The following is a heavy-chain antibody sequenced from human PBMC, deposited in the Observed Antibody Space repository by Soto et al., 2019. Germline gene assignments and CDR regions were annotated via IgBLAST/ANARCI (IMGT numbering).Heavy chain of an antibody. D-gene: IGHD6-13*01. CDR2: INHSGST. CDR3: ARERGGRYSSSWYDY. CDR1: GGSFSGYY. J-gene: IGHJ4*02. V-gene: IGHV4-34*01. Sequence: SETLSLTCAVYGGSFSGYYWSWIRQPPGKGLEWIGEINHSGSTNYNPSLKSRVTISVDTSKNQFSLKLSSVTAADTAVYYCARERGGRYSSSWYDYWGQGTLVTVSS.